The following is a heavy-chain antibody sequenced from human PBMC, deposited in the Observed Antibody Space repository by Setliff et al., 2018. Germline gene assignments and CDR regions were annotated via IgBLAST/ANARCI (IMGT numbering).Heavy chain of an antibody. CDR1: GYTFTSHY. CDR3: ARDVFPYHYEGAFDI. V-gene: IGHV1-46*01. J-gene: IGHJ3*02. Sequence: ASVKVSCKASGYTFTSHYMHWVRQAPGLGLEWMGTINPSSGRTSYAQKFQGSVTLTRDPSPSPVYMDMSSLRSEDTAVYYCARDVFPYHYEGAFDIWGQGTMVTVSS. CDR2: INPSSGRT. D-gene: IGHD3-22*01.